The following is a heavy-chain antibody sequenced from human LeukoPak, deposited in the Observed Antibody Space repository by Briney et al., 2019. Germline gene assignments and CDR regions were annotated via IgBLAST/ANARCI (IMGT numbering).Heavy chain of an antibody. Sequence: SETLSLTCTVSGGSISSYYWSWIRQPPGKGLEWIGYIYYSGSTNYNPSLKSRVTISVDTSKNQFSLKLSSVTAADTAVYYCAKDSNWILFDDWGQGTLVTVSS. CDR1: GGSISSYY. CDR2: IYYSGST. J-gene: IGHJ4*02. CDR3: AKDSNWILFDD. V-gene: IGHV4-59*01. D-gene: IGHD2-2*03.